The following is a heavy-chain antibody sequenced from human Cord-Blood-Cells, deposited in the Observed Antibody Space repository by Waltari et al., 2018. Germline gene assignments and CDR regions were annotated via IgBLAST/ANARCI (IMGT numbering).Heavy chain of an antibody. D-gene: IGHD6-6*01. CDR3: ARALGAAPDY. Sequence: QLQLQESGPGLVKPSQTLSLTSTVAGGSISSGGPYWSWIRQPPGKGLEWIGYIYYSGSTYYNPSLKSRVTISVDTSKNQFSLKLSSVTAADTAVYYCARALGAAPDYWGQGTLVTVSS. CDR1: GGSISSGGPY. CDR2: IYYSGST. J-gene: IGHJ4*02. V-gene: IGHV4-31*03.